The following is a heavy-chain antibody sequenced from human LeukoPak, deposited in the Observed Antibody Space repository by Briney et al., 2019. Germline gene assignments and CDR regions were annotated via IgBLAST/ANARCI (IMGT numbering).Heavy chain of an antibody. D-gene: IGHD2-2*01. Sequence: PSETLSLTCAVYGGSFSGYYWSWIRQPPGKGLEWIGEINHSGSTNYNPSLKSRVTILVDTSKNQFSLKLSSVTAADTAVYYCARHGDIVVVPAALFDYWGQGTLVTASS. CDR3: ARHGDIVVVPAALFDY. CDR2: INHSGST. CDR1: GGSFSGYY. J-gene: IGHJ4*02. V-gene: IGHV4-34*01.